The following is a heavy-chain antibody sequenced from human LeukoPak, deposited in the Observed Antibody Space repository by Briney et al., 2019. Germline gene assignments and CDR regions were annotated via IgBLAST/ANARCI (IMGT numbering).Heavy chain of an antibody. CDR1: GFTFDDYT. CDR2: ISLDGGSA. V-gene: IGHV3-43*01. D-gene: IGHD6-13*01. CDR3: AKDIAPGEAAAGTGYFQH. Sequence: GGSLRLSCAASGFTFDDYTMHWVRQAPGKGLEWVSLISLDGGSAYYADSLKGRFTISRDNSKNSLYLQMNSLRTEDTALYYCAKDIAPGEAAAGTGYFQHWGQGTLVTVSS. J-gene: IGHJ1*01.